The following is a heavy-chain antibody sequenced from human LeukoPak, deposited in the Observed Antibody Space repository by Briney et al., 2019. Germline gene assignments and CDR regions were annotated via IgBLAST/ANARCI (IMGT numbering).Heavy chain of an antibody. Sequence: GGSLRLSCEASGFTFSAYAMTWVRQAPGKGLEWVAVISYDGSNKYYADSVKGRFTISRDNSKNTLYLQMNSLRAEDTAVYYCVCSGYERFDYWGQGTLVTVSS. D-gene: IGHD5-12*01. J-gene: IGHJ4*02. CDR2: ISYDGSNK. V-gene: IGHV3-30*03. CDR1: GFTFSAYA. CDR3: VCSGYERFDY.